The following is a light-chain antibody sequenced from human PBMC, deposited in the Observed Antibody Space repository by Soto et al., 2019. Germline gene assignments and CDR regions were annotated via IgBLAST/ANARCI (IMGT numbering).Light chain of an antibody. CDR2: KAS. V-gene: IGKV1-5*03. CDR1: QSISSW. CDR3: QQYNSYYT. Sequence: DIQMTQSPSTLSASVGDRVTITCRASQSISSWLAWYQQKPGKAPKLLIYKASSLESGVPSRFSGSGSGTEFTLTISSLQPDDFAXXYCQQYNSYYTFGQGTKLEIK. J-gene: IGKJ2*01.